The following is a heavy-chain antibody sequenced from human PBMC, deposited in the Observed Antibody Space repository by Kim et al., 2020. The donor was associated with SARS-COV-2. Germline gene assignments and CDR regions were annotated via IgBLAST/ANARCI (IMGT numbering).Heavy chain of an antibody. CDR1: GYTLTELS. V-gene: IGHV1-24*01. D-gene: IGHD3-10*01. CDR2: FDPEDGET. J-gene: IGHJ6*02. CDR3: ATGSDTMFKGVMGGMDV. Sequence: SVKVSCKVSGYTLTELSMHWVRQAPGKGLEWMGGFDPEDGETIYAQKFQGRVTMTEDTSTDTAYMELSSLRSEDTAVYYCATGSDTMFKGVMGGMDVWGQGTTVTVSS.